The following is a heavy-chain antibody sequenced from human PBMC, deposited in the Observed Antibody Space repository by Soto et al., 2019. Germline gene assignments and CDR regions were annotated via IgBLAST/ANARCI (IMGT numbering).Heavy chain of an antibody. D-gene: IGHD5-12*01. J-gene: IGHJ4*02. Sequence: PGGPLRLSCAASGFSFRSYAIYWVRQAPGKGLEWVAIIWYDGSNKYYADSVKGRFTISRDNSKNTVYLQMNSLRAEDTAVYYCARDGGYDARYFEYWGRGTLVTVSS. CDR1: GFSFRSYA. V-gene: IGHV3-33*07. CDR2: IWYDGSNK. CDR3: ARDGGYDARYFEY.